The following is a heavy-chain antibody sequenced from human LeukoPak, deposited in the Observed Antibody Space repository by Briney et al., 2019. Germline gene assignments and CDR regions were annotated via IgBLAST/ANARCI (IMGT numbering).Heavy chain of an antibody. Sequence: SETLSLTCIVSDHSISTDYYWGWIRQPPGKGLEWIGSIYHSGSTYYNPSLKSRVTISVDTSKNQFSLKLSSVAAADTAVYYCARGLWFGEYSYYYMDVWGKGTTVTISS. CDR3: ARGLWFGEYSYYYMDV. D-gene: IGHD3-10*01. CDR2: IYHSGST. CDR1: DHSISTDYY. V-gene: IGHV4-38-2*02. J-gene: IGHJ6*03.